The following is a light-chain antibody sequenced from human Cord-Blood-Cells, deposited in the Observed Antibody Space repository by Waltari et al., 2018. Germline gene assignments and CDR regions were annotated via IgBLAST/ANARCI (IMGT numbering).Light chain of an antibody. V-gene: IGLV2-11*01. J-gene: IGLJ1*01. Sequence: QPALTPPPPVSGSPGPSVTLPCTGTSSHGGGYNSVSWYQQHPGKAPKLMIYDVSKRPSGVPDRFSGSKSGNTASLTISGLQAEDEADYYCCSYAGSYTYVFGTGTKVTVL. CDR3: CSYAGSYTYV. CDR1: SSHGGGYNS. CDR2: DVS.